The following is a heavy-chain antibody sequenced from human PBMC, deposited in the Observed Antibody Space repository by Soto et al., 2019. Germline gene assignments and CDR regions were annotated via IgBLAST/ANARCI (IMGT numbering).Heavy chain of an antibody. D-gene: IGHD2-15*01. V-gene: IGHV3-23*01. CDR3: AKGYCSGGSCANLFEY. J-gene: IGHJ4*02. Sequence: GGSLRLSCAASGFTFSSYAMSWVRQAPGKGLESVSGISGSGGTAYYADSVKGRFTISRDNSKNTLYLQMNSLRAEDTAVYYCAKGYCSGGSCANLFEYWGQGTLVTVSS. CDR2: ISGSGGTA. CDR1: GFTFSSYA.